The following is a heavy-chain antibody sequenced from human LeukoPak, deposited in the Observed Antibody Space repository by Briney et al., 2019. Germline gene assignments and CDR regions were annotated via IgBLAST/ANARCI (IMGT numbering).Heavy chain of an antibody. CDR1: GFTVSSNY. D-gene: IGHD2-15*01. CDR3: ARDPRW. V-gene: IGHV3-66*01. J-gene: IGHJ4*02. Sequence: PGGSLRLSCAASGFTVSSNYMSWVRQAPGKGLEWVSAIYSGGTTDYADSVKGRFAISRDNSKNTLYLQMNSLRAEDTAVYYCARDPRWWGQGTLVTVSS. CDR2: IYSGGTT.